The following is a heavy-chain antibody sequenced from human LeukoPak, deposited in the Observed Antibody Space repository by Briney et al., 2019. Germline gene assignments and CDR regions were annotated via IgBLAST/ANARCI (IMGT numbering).Heavy chain of an antibody. V-gene: IGHV4-30-4*01. CDR2: IHDSGST. CDR1: GGSISSGDYY. J-gene: IGHJ5*02. CDR3: ARGFRGNWLDP. Sequence: SQTLSLTCTVSGGSISSGDYYWSWIRQPPGKGLEWIGYIHDSGSTYYNPSLKSRFTISRHTSNNYFSLTLSSVTAADTAVYHCARGFRGNWLDPWGQGSLVTVSS. D-gene: IGHD3-10*01.